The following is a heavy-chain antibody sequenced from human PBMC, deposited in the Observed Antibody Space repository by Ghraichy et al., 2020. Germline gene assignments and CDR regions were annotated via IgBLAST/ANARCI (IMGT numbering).Heavy chain of an antibody. D-gene: IGHD1-7*01. CDR2: ISESGGAV. CDR3: VRAMAGTNIGNFRYYYGLDV. Sequence: GGSLRLSCAASGFTFSTYAMTWVRQAPGKGLDWVSGISESGGAVNYADSVRGRFTISRDNSKNTLYLQMNSLRAEDTAIYYCVRAMAGTNIGNFRYYYGLDVWGQGTTVTVSS. J-gene: IGHJ6*02. CDR1: GFTFSTYA. V-gene: IGHV3-23*01.